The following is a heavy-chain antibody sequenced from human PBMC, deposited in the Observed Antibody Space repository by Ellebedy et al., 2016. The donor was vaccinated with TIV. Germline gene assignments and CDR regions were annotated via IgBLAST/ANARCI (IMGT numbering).Heavy chain of an antibody. CDR1: GFTFSSYA. J-gene: IGHJ4*02. Sequence: GGSLRLXXAASGFTFSSYAMSWVRQAPGKGLEWVSAISGSGGSTYYADSVKGRFTISRDNSKNTLYLQMNSLRAEDTAVYYCAKDGMWGSSTTAAYYFDYWGQGTLVTVSS. D-gene: IGHD3-16*01. CDR3: AKDGMWGSSTTAAYYFDY. V-gene: IGHV3-23*01. CDR2: ISGSGGST.